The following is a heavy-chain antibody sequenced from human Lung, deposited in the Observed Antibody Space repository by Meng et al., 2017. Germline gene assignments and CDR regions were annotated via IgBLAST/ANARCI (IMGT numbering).Heavy chain of an antibody. Sequence: QVQPQQLGAGLLQPSETLSLTCVFSGGSLRDYYWSWIRQPPGKGLEWIGEINHSGSTNYNPSLESRATISVDTSQNNLSLKLSSVTAADSAVYYCARGPTTMAHDFDYWGQGTLVTVSS. V-gene: IGHV4-34*01. CDR3: ARGPTTMAHDFDY. D-gene: IGHD4-11*01. CDR2: INHSGST. CDR1: GGSLRDYY. J-gene: IGHJ4*02.